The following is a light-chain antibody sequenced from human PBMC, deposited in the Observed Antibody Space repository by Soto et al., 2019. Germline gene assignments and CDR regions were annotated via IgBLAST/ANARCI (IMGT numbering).Light chain of an antibody. Sequence: ENLFTQSPGTPSLSPGERATPSCRAGQSVTTTYLAWYQQKPGQAPRLLIYNIDSRAAGIPDRFSGSGSGTDFTLSINRLEPEDFAVYYCQHYGSLPRTFGQGTKVDIK. J-gene: IGKJ2*02. V-gene: IGKV3-20*01. CDR3: QHYGSLPRT. CDR2: NID. CDR1: QSVTTTY.